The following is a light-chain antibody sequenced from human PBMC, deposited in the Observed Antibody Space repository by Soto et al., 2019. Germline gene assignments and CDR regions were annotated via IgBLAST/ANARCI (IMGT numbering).Light chain of an antibody. Sequence: DTQMTQSPSTLSASVGDRVTITCRASQSISGRLAWYQQKPGKAPKLLIYKATDLESGVPSRFSGSGSGTEFTLTVSSLQPDDFATYYCQQYNTYSRTVGQVTKVDVK. CDR2: KAT. CDR1: QSISGR. V-gene: IGKV1-5*03. CDR3: QQYNTYSRT. J-gene: IGKJ1*01.